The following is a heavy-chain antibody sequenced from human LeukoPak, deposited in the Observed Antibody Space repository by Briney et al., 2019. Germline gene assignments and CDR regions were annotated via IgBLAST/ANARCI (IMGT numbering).Heavy chain of an antibody. CDR3: ARDSGLSGYDLLDY. CDR1: GFTFSSYG. J-gene: IGHJ4*02. V-gene: IGHV3-33*01. D-gene: IGHD5-12*01. Sequence: GGSLRLSCAASGFTFSSYGMHWVRQAPGRGLEWVAVIWYDGSNKYYADSVKGRFTISRDNAKNSLYLQMNNLRAEDTAVYYCARDSGLSGYDLLDYWGQGTLVTVSS. CDR2: IWYDGSNK.